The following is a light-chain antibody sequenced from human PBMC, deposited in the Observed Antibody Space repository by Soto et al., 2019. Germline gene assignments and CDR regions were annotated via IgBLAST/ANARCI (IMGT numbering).Light chain of an antibody. V-gene: IGKV1-17*01. J-gene: IGKJ1*01. CDR3: LQHNTYPLT. CDR1: QGIGND. CDR2: AAS. Sequence: DIQMTQSPSSLSASVGDRVTITCRASQGIGNDLGWYQQKPGKAPKRLIYAASSLQSGVQSRFSGSGSGTELTLTISRLQPEDFAAYYCLQHNTYPLTFGQGTKVEIK.